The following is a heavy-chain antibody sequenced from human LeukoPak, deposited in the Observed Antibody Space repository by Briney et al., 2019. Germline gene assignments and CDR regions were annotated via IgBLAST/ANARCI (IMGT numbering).Heavy chain of an antibody. J-gene: IGHJ4*02. CDR2: INHSGST. CDR3: ARHAGGNAALRFDY. D-gene: IGHD4-23*01. Sequence: SETLSLTCAVYGGSFSGYYWSWIRQPPGKGLEWIGEINHSGSTNYNPSLKSRVTISVDTSKNQFSLKLSSVTAADTAVYYCARHAGGNAALRFDYWGQGILVTVSS. CDR1: GGSFSGYY. V-gene: IGHV4-34*01.